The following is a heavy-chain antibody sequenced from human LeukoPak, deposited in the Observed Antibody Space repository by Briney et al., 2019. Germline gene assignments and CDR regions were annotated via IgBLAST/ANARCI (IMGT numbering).Heavy chain of an antibody. Sequence: GGSLRLSCAASGFTVSSNYMSWVRQAPGKGLEWVSVIYSGGSTYYADSVKGRFTIPRDNSKNTLYLQMNSLRAEDTAVHYCATKRYCSGGSCGNYWGQGTLVTVSS. D-gene: IGHD2-15*01. CDR1: GFTVSSNY. V-gene: IGHV3-53*01. CDR2: IYSGGST. J-gene: IGHJ4*02. CDR3: ATKRYCSGGSCGNY.